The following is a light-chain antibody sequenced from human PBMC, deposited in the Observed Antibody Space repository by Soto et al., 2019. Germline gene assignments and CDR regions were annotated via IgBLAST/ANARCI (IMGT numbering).Light chain of an antibody. CDR2: KAS. CDR1: ETVNVW. Sequence: DIQMTQSPSTLSASVGDRVTISCRASETVNVWLACYQQKPGKAPKLLSYKASSLEAGVPSRFSASGSGTELTLTISSLQPDDFATYYCQQYNSYPYTFGQGTKVEVK. CDR3: QQYNSYPYT. V-gene: IGKV1-5*03. J-gene: IGKJ2*01.